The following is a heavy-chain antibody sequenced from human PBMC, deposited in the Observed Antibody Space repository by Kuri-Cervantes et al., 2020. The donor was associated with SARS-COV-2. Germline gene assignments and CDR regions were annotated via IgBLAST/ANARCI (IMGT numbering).Heavy chain of an antibody. CDR2: ISSSSSYI. Sequence: GESLKISCAASGFTFSSYSMNWVRQAPGKGLEWVSSISSSSSYIYYADSVKGRFTISRDNAKNSLYLQMNSLRAEDTAVYYCALMEQQPSGDFQHWGQGTLVTVSS. CDR1: GFTFSSYS. J-gene: IGHJ1*01. CDR3: ALMEQQPSGDFQH. D-gene: IGHD6-13*01. V-gene: IGHV3-21*01.